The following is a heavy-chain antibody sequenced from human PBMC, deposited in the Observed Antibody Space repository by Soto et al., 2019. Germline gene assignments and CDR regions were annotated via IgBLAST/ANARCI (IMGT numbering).Heavy chain of an antibody. CDR1: GYTFTNSW. CDR2: IHPSNSDT. V-gene: IGHV5-51*01. D-gene: IGHD6-19*01. CDR3: ARSSGWLDY. J-gene: IGHJ4*02. Sequence: GESLKISCKGSGYTFTNSWIAWLLHIPWKGLEWMGIIHPSNSDTRYSPSFQGQVSISADKSLNTAYLQWTSLEASDTAMYYCARSSGWLDYWGQGTLVTGSS.